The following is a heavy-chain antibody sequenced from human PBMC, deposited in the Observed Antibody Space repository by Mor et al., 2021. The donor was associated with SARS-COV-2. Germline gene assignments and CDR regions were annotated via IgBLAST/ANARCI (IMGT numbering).Heavy chain of an antibody. CDR3: ATQLGYF. Sequence: QSPGQGLEWIGYVHYSGSTLYNPSLRSRVTISIDVAKNRFSLKLTSVTAADTAVYFCATQLGYF. CDR2: VHYSGST. V-gene: IGHV4-59*08. D-gene: IGHD1-1*01. J-gene: IGHJ1*01.